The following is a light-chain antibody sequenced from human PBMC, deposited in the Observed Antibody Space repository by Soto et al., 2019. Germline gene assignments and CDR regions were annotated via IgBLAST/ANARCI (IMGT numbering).Light chain of an antibody. CDR2: ATS. CDR1: QTIRSH. Sequence: DIKMTQFPSSLSASVGDRVTITCRASQTIRSHLNWYQQKPGEAPKIVIYATSTLQSGVPSRFSGSGSGTEFTLTISSLQPDDFATYYCQQYNSYSRTFGQGTKVDIK. V-gene: IGKV1-17*01. J-gene: IGKJ1*01. CDR3: QQYNSYSRT.